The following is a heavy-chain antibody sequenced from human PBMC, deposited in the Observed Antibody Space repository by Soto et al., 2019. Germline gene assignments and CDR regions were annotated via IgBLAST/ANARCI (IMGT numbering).Heavy chain of an antibody. V-gene: IGHV3-30*18. CDR1: GFTFSSYG. CDR2: ISYDGSNK. J-gene: IGHJ3*02. D-gene: IGHD5-12*01. Sequence: QVQLVESGGGVVQPGRSLRLSCAASGFTFSSYGMHWVRQAPGKGLEWVAVISYDGSNKYYADSVKGRFTISRDNSKNTLYLQMNSLRAEDTAVYYCAKERVATPEDAFDIWGQGTMVTVSS. CDR3: AKERVATPEDAFDI.